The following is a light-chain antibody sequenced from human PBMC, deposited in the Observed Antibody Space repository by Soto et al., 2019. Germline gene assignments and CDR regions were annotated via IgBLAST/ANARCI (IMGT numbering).Light chain of an antibody. CDR3: SSYAGSSNV. V-gene: IGLV2-8*01. CDR2: EVN. J-gene: IGLJ1*01. CDR1: SXXVXXXXY. Sequence: HSALTQPPSASGSPGQSVGISCTGNSXXVXXXXYXXXYXXRXXXDXKLMIYEVNKRPSGVPDRFSGSKSGNTASLTVSGLQAEDEADYYCSSYAGSSNVFGTGTKVT.